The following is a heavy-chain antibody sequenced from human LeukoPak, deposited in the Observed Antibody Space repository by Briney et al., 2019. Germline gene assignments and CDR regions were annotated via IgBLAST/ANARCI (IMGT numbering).Heavy chain of an antibody. CDR1: GSSFSSYV. D-gene: IGHD1-26*01. V-gene: IGHV3-64*01. J-gene: IGHJ4*02. Sequence: GGSLRLSCVASGSSFSSYVMEWVRQAPGKGLEFVSGITESGSATYYPSSMKGRFTISRDNSKNTLYLQMGSLTSEDMAVYYCARSRPGAEGSFSPFDHWGQGTLVTVSS. CDR3: ARSRPGAEGSFSPFDH. CDR2: ITESGSAT.